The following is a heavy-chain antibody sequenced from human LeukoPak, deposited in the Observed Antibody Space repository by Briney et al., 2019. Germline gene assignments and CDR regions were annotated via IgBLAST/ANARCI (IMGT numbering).Heavy chain of an antibody. CDR1: GGSFSGYY. CDR3: ARDRKVKWFDP. V-gene: IGHV4-34*01. J-gene: IGHJ5*02. CDR2: IYYSGST. Sequence: SETLSLTCAVYGGSFSGYYWSWIRQPPGKGLEWIGSIYYSGSTYYNPSLKSRVTISVDTSKNQFSLKLSSVTAADTAVYYCARDRKVKWFDPWGQGTLVTVSS. D-gene: IGHD4-11*01.